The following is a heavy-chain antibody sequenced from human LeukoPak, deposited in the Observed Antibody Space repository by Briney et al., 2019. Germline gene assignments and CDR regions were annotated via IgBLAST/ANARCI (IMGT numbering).Heavy chain of an antibody. CDR2: IYYSGST. J-gene: IGHJ3*02. CDR1: GGSISNYY. V-gene: IGHV4-59*01. D-gene: IGHD5-18*01. Sequence: SETLSLTCTVSGGSISNYYWSWIRQPPGKGLEWIGYIYYSGSTNYNPSLKSRVTISVDTSKNQFSLKLSSVTAADTAVYYCARGKDTAMMRPGDAFDIWGQGTMVTVSS. CDR3: ARGKDTAMMRPGDAFDI.